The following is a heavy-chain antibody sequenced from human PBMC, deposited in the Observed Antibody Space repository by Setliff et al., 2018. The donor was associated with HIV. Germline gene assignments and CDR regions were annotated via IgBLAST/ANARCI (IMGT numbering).Heavy chain of an antibody. CDR1: GDTFTSYD. J-gene: IGHJ5*02. D-gene: IGHD3-22*01. V-gene: IGHV1-8*02. Sequence: ASVKVSCKTSGDTFTSYDINWVRQAAGHGLEWMGWMTPYSGNTGYAQKFQGRVSMTRNTSISTAYMELSSLRSEETAVYYCARERDSDGFRFDPWGQGTLVTVSS. CDR2: MTPYSGNT. CDR3: ARERDSDGFRFDP.